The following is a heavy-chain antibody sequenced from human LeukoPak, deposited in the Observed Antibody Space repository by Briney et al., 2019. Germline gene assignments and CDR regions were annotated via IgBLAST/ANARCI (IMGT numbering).Heavy chain of an antibody. Sequence: PSETLSLTCSVSYGSINSYYWSWIRQPPGKGLEWIGYIYSSGRTTYNPSLKGRVTMSVDTSKNQFYLKLTSVTAADTAVYYCAGDYISGSYRFDFWGRGSLVTVSS. CDR1: YGSINSYY. J-gene: IGHJ4*02. D-gene: IGHD3-16*02. CDR3: AGDYISGSYRFDF. CDR2: IYSSGRT. V-gene: IGHV4-59*13.